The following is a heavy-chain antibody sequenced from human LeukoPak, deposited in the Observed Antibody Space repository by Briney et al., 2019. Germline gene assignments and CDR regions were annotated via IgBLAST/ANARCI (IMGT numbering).Heavy chain of an antibody. CDR2: IYYTGST. CDR1: GGSVSSGSYY. Sequence: SETLSLTCTVSGGSVSSGSYYWSWIRQPPEKGLEWIGYIYYTGSTYYNPPLKSRVTMSVDTSKNQFSLKLSSVTAVDTAVYYCARSRVTTGTTFDLWGRGTLVTVSS. J-gene: IGHJ2*01. V-gene: IGHV4-61*01. D-gene: IGHD1-1*01. CDR3: ARSRVTTGTTFDL.